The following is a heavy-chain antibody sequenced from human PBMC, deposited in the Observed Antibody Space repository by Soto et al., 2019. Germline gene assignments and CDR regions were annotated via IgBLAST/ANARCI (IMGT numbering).Heavy chain of an antibody. D-gene: IGHD3-3*01. CDR3: ARGGSIFGVVIKYYYYYGMDV. CDR1: GGSFSGYY. V-gene: IGHV4-34*01. CDR2: INHSGST. Sequence: QVQLQQWGAGLLKPSETLSLTCAVYGGSFSGYYWSWIRQPPGKGLAWIGEINHSGSTNYNPSLKSRVTISVDTSKNQFSLKLSSVTAADTAVYYCARGGSIFGVVIKYYYYYGMDVWGQGTTVTVSS. J-gene: IGHJ6*02.